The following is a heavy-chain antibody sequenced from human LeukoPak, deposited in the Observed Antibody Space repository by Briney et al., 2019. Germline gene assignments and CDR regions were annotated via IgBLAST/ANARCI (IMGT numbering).Heavy chain of an antibody. CDR2: IKQDGSEK. CDR3: ARYSGYESYNWFGP. J-gene: IGHJ5*02. Sequence: PGGSLRLSCVASGFTFSSYWMAWVRQAPGKGLEWMANIKQDGSEKYYADSVKGRFTISRDNAKKSLCLQMNSLRAEDTAVYYCARYSGYESYNWFGPWGQGTLVTVSS. V-gene: IGHV3-7*05. CDR1: GFTFSSYW. D-gene: IGHD5-12*01.